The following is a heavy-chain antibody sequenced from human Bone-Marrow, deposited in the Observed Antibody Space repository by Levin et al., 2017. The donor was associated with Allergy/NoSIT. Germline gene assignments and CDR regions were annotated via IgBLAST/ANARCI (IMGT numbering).Heavy chain of an antibody. CDR3: AKTTQTSLNFQH. Sequence: PGGSLRLSCAASGFTFSSYGMHWVRQAPGKGLEWVAVISYDGSNKYYADSVKGRFTISRDNSKNTLYLQMNSLRAEDTAVYYCAKTTQTSLNFQHWGQGTLVTVSS. CDR1: GFTFSSYG. J-gene: IGHJ1*01. V-gene: IGHV3-30*18. D-gene: IGHD1-26*01. CDR2: ISYDGSNK.